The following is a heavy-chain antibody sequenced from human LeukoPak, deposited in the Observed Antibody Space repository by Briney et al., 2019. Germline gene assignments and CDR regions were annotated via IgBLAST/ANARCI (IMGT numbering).Heavy chain of an antibody. Sequence: SVKVSCKASGYTFTSYAISWVRQAPGQGLEWMGRIIPILGIANYAQKFQGRVTITADKSTSTAYMELSSLRSEDTAVYYCARTYDSLTYYFDYWGQGTLVTVSS. V-gene: IGHV1-69*04. D-gene: IGHD3-22*01. J-gene: IGHJ4*02. CDR2: IIPILGIA. CDR3: ARTYDSLTYYFDY. CDR1: GYTFTSYA.